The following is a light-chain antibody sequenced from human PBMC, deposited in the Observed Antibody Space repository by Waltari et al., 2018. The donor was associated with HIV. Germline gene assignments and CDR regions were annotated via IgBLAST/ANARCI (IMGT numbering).Light chain of an antibody. CDR2: EVN. Sequence: QSALTQSASVSGSPGQSITISCTGTSSDGGSYNSVSWYQHHPGKAPKLMIYEVNKRPSGVSNRFSGSKSGNTASLTISGLQAEDEADYYCCSYAGSSTSVVFGGGTKLTVL. CDR1: SSDGGSYNS. J-gene: IGLJ2*01. V-gene: IGLV2-23*02. CDR3: CSYAGSSTSVV.